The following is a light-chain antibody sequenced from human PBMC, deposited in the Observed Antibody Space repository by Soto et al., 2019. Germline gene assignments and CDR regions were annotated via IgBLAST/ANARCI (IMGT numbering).Light chain of an antibody. Sequence: QSALTQPPSASGSPGQSVTISCTGTSSDFGAYKSVSWYQQHPGKAPKLIIFDVSKRPSGVPDRFSGSKSGNTASLTVSGLQAEDDADYYCSSSADSNTLYVFGPGTKLTVL. CDR3: SSSADSNTLYV. V-gene: IGLV2-8*01. CDR2: DVS. J-gene: IGLJ1*01. CDR1: SSDFGAYKS.